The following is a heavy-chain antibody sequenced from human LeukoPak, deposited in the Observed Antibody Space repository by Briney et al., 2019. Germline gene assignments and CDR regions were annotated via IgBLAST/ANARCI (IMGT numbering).Heavy chain of an antibody. CDR1: GFTFSSYG. J-gene: IGHJ6*04. CDR3: ARDLKQWLVGGGDGMDV. CDR2: IWYDGSNK. Sequence: GRSLRLSCAASGFTFSSYGMHWVRQAPGKGLEWVAVIWYDGSNKYYADSVKGRFTISRDSSKNTLYLQMNSLRAEDTAVYYCARDLKQWLVGGGDGMDVWGKGTTVTVSS. V-gene: IGHV3-33*01. D-gene: IGHD6-19*01.